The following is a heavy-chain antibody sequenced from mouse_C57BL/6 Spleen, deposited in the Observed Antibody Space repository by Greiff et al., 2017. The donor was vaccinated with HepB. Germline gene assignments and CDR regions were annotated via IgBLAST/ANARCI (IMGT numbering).Heavy chain of an antibody. D-gene: IGHD1-1*01. V-gene: IGHV1-64*01. CDR3: AKIMTTVPHFDV. CDR2: IHPNSGST. Sequence: QVQLQQPGAELVKPGASVKLSCKASGYTFTSYWMHWVKQRPGQGLEWIGMIHPNSGSTNYNEKFKNKATLTVDKSSSTAYMQLSSLTSEDSAVYYCAKIMTTVPHFDVWGTGTTVTVSS. CDR1: GYTFTSYW. J-gene: IGHJ1*03.